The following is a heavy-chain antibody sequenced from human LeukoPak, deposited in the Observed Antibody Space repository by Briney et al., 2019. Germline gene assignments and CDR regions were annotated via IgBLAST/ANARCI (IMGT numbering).Heavy chain of an antibody. J-gene: IGHJ4*02. CDR2: INPNSGGT. CDR3: ARPLLWWPQVGYFDY. CDR1: GYTFTGYY. D-gene: IGHD4/OR15-4a*01. Sequence: ASVKVSCKASGYTFTGYYLHWVRQAPGQGLEWMGWINPNSGGTNYAQKFQGRVTMTRDTSISTAYMELSRLRSDDTAVYYCARPLLWWPQVGYFDYWGQGTLVTVSS. V-gene: IGHV1-2*02.